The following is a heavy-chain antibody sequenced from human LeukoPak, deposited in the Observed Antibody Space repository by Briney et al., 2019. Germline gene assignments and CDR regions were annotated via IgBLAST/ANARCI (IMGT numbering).Heavy chain of an antibody. J-gene: IGHJ4*02. CDR1: GYTFTNYY. CDR3: AGSGGFYYFDY. D-gene: IGHD1-26*01. Sequence: ASVEVSCKASGYTFTNYYFHWVRQAPGQRLEWMGIINPSGGSTTYAQKFQGKITMTTDTSTSTVYMELSSLRSEDTAVYYCAGSGGFYYFDYWGQGTLVTVSS. V-gene: IGHV1-46*01. CDR2: INPSGGST.